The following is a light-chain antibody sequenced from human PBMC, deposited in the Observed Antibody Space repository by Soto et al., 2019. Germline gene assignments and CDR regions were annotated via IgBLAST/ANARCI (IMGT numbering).Light chain of an antibody. V-gene: IGKV3-20*01. CDR1: QNVDTKY. CDR2: GAS. J-gene: IGKJ5*01. Sequence: IVLTQSPGTLSLSPVEGATLSSTPSQNVDTKYLACCQFIPGLAPSIIIFGASGRATGSPDRFSGSGSGTDFTLTISRLVPEDVATYYCQQSYSTPPITFGQGTRLE. CDR3: QQSYSTPPIT.